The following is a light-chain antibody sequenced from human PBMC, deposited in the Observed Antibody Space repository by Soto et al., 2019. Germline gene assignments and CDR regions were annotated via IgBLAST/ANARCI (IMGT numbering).Light chain of an antibody. Sequence: EKVLTPTPALLSVCPWFRAPISFRACQSVSSNLAWYQQKPGQAPRLLIYGASTRATGIPARFSGSGSGTEFTLTISSLEPDDFAVYYCQQRSNRPPITFGQGRRLEI. CDR2: GAS. J-gene: IGKJ5*01. CDR3: QQRSNRPPIT. V-gene: IGKV3-15*01. CDR1: QSVSSN.